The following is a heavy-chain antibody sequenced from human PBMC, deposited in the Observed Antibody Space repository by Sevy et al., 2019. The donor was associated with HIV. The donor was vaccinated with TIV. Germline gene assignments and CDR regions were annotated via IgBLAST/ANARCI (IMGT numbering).Heavy chain of an antibody. CDR3: ARAIVVPAAIHEGYYYYGMDV. CDR2: IYHSGST. Sequence: SETLSLTCAVSGYSISSGYYWGWIRQTPGKGLEWIGSIYHSGSTYYNPSLKSRVTISVDTSKNQFSLKLSSVTAADTAVYYCARAIVVPAAIHEGYYYYGMDVWGQGTTVTVSS. J-gene: IGHJ6*02. CDR1: GYSISSGYY. D-gene: IGHD2-2*02. V-gene: IGHV4-38-2*01.